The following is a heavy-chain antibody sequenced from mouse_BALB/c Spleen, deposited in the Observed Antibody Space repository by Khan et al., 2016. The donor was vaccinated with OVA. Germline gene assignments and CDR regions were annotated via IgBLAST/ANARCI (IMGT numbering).Heavy chain of an antibody. Sequence: VQLQESGPGLVKPSQSLSLTCTVTGYSITSDYAWNWIRQFPGNKLEWMGYISYSGRTSYNPSLKSRISITRDTSKNQFFLQLNPVTTEDTATYYCARSVTITTVVATDFDYWGQGTTLTVSS. V-gene: IGHV3-2*02. J-gene: IGHJ2*01. CDR2: ISYSGRT. D-gene: IGHD1-1*01. CDR3: ARSVTITTVVATDFDY. CDR1: GYSITSDYA.